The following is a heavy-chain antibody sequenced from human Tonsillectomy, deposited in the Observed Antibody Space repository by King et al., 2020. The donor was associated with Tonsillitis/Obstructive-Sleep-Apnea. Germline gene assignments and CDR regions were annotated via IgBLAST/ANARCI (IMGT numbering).Heavy chain of an antibody. Sequence: VQLVESGGGLVQPGGSLRLSCGVSGFTFSSYAMSWVRQPPGEGLEWVSGVSGSGTSTYYADSVKGRFTISRDNSKNTLYLQMSSLRAEDTAVYYCAKVDRTTTVXXRGNPTYXAXXIXGQGTMVTVSS. D-gene: IGHD4-23*01. CDR1: GFTFSSYA. CDR3: AKVDRTTTVXXRGNPTYXAXXI. CDR2: VSGSGTST. V-gene: IGHV3-23*04. J-gene: IGHJ3*02.